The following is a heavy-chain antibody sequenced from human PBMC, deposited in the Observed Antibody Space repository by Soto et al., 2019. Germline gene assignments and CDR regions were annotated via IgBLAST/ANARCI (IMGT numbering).Heavy chain of an antibody. D-gene: IGHD6-13*01. Sequence: QVQLQESGPGLMKPSGTLSLICSVSGESVGRGTNYWSWVRQAPGRGLEWIGYIFDAATAIYNPSFESRVSISLDAAKNQVSLKLTSVTAADTAIYYCARDRRGRADGFISYYGMEVWGQWTSVTVSS. CDR1: GESVGRGTNY. CDR3: ARDRRGRADGFISYYGMEV. CDR2: IFDAATA. V-gene: IGHV4-61*01. J-gene: IGHJ6*02.